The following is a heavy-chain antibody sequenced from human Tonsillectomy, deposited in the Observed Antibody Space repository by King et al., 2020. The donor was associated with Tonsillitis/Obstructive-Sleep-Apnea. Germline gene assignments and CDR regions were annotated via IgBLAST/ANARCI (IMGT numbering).Heavy chain of an antibody. CDR1: GFTFSSYW. D-gene: IGHD2-15*01. CDR2: IKQDGSEK. V-gene: IGHV3-7*03. CDR3: AGIYCRGGSCYARGVDYLDY. Sequence: VQLVESGGGLVQPGGSLRLSCAASGFTFSSYWMSWVRQAPGKGLEWVANIKQDGSEKYYVESVKGRFTISRDNAKNSLYLQMSSPRAEDTAVYYCAGIYCRGGSCYARGVDYLDYWGQGTLVTVSS. J-gene: IGHJ4*02.